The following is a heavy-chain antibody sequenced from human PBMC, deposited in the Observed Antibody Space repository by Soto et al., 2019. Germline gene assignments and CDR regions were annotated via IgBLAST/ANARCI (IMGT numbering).Heavy chain of an antibody. CDR1: GFTFSSYS. CDR2: IRSDDGTV. D-gene: IGHD2-15*01. CDR3: ARTLMCSVGNCSTY. J-gene: IGHJ2*01. V-gene: IGHV3-48*01. Sequence: PGGSLRLSCAASGFTFSSYSMSWVRQAPGKGRGWVSYIRSDDGTVYYADSVKGRFTISRDNAKNSLFLQMTSLRAEDTAVYYCARTLMCSVGNCSTYWGRGTLVKSPQ.